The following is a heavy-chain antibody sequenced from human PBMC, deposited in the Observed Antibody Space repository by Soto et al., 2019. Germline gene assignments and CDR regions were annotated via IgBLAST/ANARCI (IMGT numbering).Heavy chain of an antibody. CDR1: GYTFTTHY. J-gene: IGHJ6*02. Sequence: QVQLVQSGAEVKEPGASVKVSCRASGYTFTTHYLHWVRQAPGQGFEWLGVMNSRTGSTTYAQKFQDRVTMTRDTSTSTGYMELTSLRPEDTAVYYCAREVIGNYYGMDVWGQGTTVIVSS. V-gene: IGHV1-46*01. CDR2: MNSRTGST. CDR3: AREVIGNYYGMDV.